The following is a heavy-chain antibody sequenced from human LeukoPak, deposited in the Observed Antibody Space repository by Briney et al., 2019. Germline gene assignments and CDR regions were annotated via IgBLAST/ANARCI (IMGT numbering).Heavy chain of an antibody. V-gene: IGHV3-30*02. CDR3: ARDPQAYYFDY. CDR2: IRSDGSNK. CDR1: GFSFSSYG. Sequence: GGSLRLSCAGSGFSFSSYGMHWVRQAPGKGLEWMAFIRSDGSNKYYADSVKGRFTISRDNAKNTLYLQMNSLRAEDTAVYYCARDPQAYYFDYWGQGTLVTVSS. J-gene: IGHJ4*02.